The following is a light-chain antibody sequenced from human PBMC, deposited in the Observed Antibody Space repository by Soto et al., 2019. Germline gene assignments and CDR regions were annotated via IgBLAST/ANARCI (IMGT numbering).Light chain of an antibody. J-gene: IGLJ2*01. V-gene: IGLV2-14*01. CDR2: DVT. CDR1: SSDVGGYNY. Sequence: QSVLTQPASVSGSPGQSITISCTGTSSDVGGYNYVSWYQQHPGKAPKLMIYDVTNRPSGGSNRFSGSKSGNTTSLTSSGLQVDDQADYYCSSYTSGSPSVVYGGGTKLTVL. CDR3: SSYTSGSPSVV.